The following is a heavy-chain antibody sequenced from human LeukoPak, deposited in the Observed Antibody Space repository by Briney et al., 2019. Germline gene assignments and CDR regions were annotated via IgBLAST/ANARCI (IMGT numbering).Heavy chain of an antibody. CDR1: GGSFSGYY. Sequence: SETLSLTCAVYGGSFSGYYWSWIRQPPGKGLEWIGEINHSGSTNYNPSLKSRVTMSVDTSKNQFSLKLSSVTAADTAVYYCARDSWENRIQLWLNYFDYWGQGTLVTVSS. CDR3: ARDSWENRIQLWLNYFDY. D-gene: IGHD5-18*01. CDR2: INHSGST. J-gene: IGHJ4*02. V-gene: IGHV4-34*01.